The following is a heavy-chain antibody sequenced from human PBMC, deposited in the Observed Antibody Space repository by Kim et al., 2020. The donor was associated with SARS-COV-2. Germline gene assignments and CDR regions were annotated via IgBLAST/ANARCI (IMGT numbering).Heavy chain of an antibody. CDR2: ISYNGSNK. Sequence: GGSLRLSCAASGFTFSSYGMHWVRQAPGKGLEWVAVISYNGSNKYYADSVKGRFTISRDNSKNTLYLQMNSLRVEDTAVYYCAKDGRNQSFDPWGQGTLVTVSS. CDR1: GFTFSSYG. CDR3: AKDGRNQSFDP. J-gene: IGHJ5*02. V-gene: IGHV3-30*18.